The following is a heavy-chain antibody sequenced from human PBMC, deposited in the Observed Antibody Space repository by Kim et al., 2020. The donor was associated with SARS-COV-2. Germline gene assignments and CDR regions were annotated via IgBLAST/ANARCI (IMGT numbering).Heavy chain of an antibody. CDR1: GFRFTGDN. Sequence: ASVKVSCEAYGFRFTGDNIHWVRQAPGQGLEWMGWIKYNSGDTKYAQKFQGRVTMTRHTASSTAYMELTRLSDDDTAVYYCARSPFISMVRGLIITPINNLFDPWGQGPLVTVSS. D-gene: IGHD3-10*01. V-gene: IGHV1-2*02. CDR2: IKYNSGDT. CDR3: ARSPFISMVRGLIITPINNLFDP. J-gene: IGHJ5*02.